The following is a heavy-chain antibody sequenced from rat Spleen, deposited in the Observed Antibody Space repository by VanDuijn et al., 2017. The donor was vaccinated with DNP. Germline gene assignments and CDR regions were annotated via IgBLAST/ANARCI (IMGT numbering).Heavy chain of an antibody. D-gene: IGHD1-1*01. CDR1: GYSITSNY. Sequence: EVQLQESGPGLVKSSQSLSLTCSVTGYSITSNYWGWIRKFPGNKMEWMGYINYSGITSFSPSLKSRISITRDTSKNQFFLQLNSVTTEDTATYYCARSNYYSGGGWFAYWGQGTLVTVSS. CDR3: ARSNYYSGGGWFAY. CDR2: INYSGIT. V-gene: IGHV3-1*01. J-gene: IGHJ3*01.